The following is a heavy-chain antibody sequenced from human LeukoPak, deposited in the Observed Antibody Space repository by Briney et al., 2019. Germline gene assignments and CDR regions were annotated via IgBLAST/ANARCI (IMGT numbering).Heavy chain of an antibody. Sequence: GGSLRLSCVVSGFTFTNAWMSCGREAPGKGRESFARIRSKAYGGTPESAAPVQGRFTISRDDSRATLYLQMNSLKTEDTAVYYCTTDLGGYFTGGSCYTGLYNCFDPWGQGTLVTVSS. CDR3: TTDLGGYFTGGSCYTGLYNCFDP. CDR2: IRSKAYGGTP. J-gene: IGHJ5*02. D-gene: IGHD2-15*01. CDR1: GFTFTNAW. V-gene: IGHV3-15*01.